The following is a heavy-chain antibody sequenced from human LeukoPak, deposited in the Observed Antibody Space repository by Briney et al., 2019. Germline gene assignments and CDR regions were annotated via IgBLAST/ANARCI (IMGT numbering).Heavy chain of an antibody. CDR2: ISSSGSSI. V-gene: IGHV3-11*01. CDR3: ARGSSWYGFDY. D-gene: IGHD6-13*01. J-gene: IGHJ4*02. CDR1: GCTFSDYY. Sequence: GGSLRLSCAASGCTFSDYYMSWIRQVPGKGLEWVSYISSSGSSIYYADSVKGRFTISRDNAKNSLYLQMDSLRAEDTAVYYCARGSSWYGFDYWGQGTLVTVSS.